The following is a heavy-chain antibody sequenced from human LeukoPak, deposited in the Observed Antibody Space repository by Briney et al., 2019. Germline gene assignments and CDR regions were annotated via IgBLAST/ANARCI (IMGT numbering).Heavy chain of an antibody. CDR2: IYDSGST. D-gene: IGHD2/OR15-2a*01. V-gene: IGHV4-59*01. CDR1: GGSMTNLY. Sequence: ASETLSLTCSVSGGSMTNLYWTCIRQPPGKGLEWIGDIYDSGSTRYNTSLESRVTISVDTSKNQFSLKLSSVTAADTAVYHCAKGGSTNFYYGDVWGQGTTVTVSS. CDR3: AKGGSTNFYYGDV. J-gene: IGHJ6*02.